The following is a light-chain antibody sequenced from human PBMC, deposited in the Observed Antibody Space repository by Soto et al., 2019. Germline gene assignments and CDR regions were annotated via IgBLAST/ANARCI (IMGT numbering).Light chain of an antibody. Sequence: QSALTQPASVSGSPGQSITISCTGTSSDVGGYNYVSWYQQHPGKAPKLMIYEVSNRPSGVSNRFSGSKSGNTASLTISGLQAEDAADYYCSSYTSSSLNYVFGTGTKVTVL. CDR2: EVS. CDR1: SSDVGGYNY. V-gene: IGLV2-14*01. CDR3: SSYTSSSLNYV. J-gene: IGLJ1*01.